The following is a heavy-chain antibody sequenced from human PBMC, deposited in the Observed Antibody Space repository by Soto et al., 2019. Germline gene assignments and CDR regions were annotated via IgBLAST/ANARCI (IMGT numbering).Heavy chain of an antibody. CDR1: GGPFTSYG. J-gene: IGHJ4*02. D-gene: IGHD2-21*02. Sequence: QVQLVQSGAEVKKPGSSVKFSCKASGGPFTSYGVSWVRQAPGQGLEWMGGIIPIFATANYAQKFQGRVTITADESTSTAYMELSSRRSEDSAVYYCVSGDCGGDCSFDYGGQGTLVTVSS. V-gene: IGHV1-69*01. CDR3: VSGDCGGDCSFDY. CDR2: IIPIFATA.